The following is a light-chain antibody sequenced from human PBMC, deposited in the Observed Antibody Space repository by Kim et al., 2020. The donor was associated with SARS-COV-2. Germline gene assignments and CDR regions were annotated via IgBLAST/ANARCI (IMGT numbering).Light chain of an antibody. CDR1: QGIRSD. CDR2: AAS. J-gene: IGKJ5*01. Sequence: ASVGDRVTITCRASQGIRSDLGRYQQKPGKAPKLLIYAASNLQSGVPSRFSGSGSGTDFTLTNNSLQPEDFATYYCLQDYNYPFTFGQGTRLEIK. CDR3: LQDYNYPFT. V-gene: IGKV1-6*01.